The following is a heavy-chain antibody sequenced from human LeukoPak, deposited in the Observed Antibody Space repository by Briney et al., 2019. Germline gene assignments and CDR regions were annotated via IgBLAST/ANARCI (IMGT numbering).Heavy chain of an antibody. V-gene: IGHV3-30*18. CDR1: GFTFSSYG. D-gene: IGHD1-26*01. CDR3: AKSGRWNEMSGMGWELPNYYYYYMDV. CDR2: ISYDGSNK. Sequence: PGRSLRLSCAASGFTFSSYGMHWVRQAPGKGLECVAVISYDGSNKYYADSVKGRFTISRDNSKNTLYLQMNSLRAEDTAVYYCAKSGRWNEMSGMGWELPNYYYYYMDVWGKGTTVTISS. J-gene: IGHJ6*03.